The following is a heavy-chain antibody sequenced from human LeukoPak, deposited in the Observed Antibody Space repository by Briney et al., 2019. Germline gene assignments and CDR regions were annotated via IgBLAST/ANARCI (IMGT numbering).Heavy chain of an antibody. CDR3: ARSFNNWNYGGGYYFDY. Sequence: SETLSLTCTVSGGSISSGGYYWSWIPQHPGKGLEWIGYIYYSGSTYYNPSLKSRVTISVDTSKNQFSLKLSSVTAADTAVYYCARSFNNWNYGGGYYFDYWGQGTLVTVSS. D-gene: IGHD1-7*01. CDR2: IYYSGST. V-gene: IGHV4-31*03. J-gene: IGHJ4*02. CDR1: GGSISSGGYY.